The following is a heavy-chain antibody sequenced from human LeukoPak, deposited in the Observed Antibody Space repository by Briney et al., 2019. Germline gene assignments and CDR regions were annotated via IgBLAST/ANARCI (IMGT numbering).Heavy chain of an antibody. CDR1: GGSFSGYY. Sequence: TSETLSLTCTVSGGSFSGYYWSWIRQPPGKGLEWIGEINHSGSTNYNPSLKSRVTISVDTSKNQFSLKLSSVTAADTAVYYCARGLPAAMDYWGQGTLVTVSS. V-gene: IGHV4-34*01. J-gene: IGHJ4*02. D-gene: IGHD2-2*01. CDR3: ARGLPAAMDY. CDR2: INHSGST.